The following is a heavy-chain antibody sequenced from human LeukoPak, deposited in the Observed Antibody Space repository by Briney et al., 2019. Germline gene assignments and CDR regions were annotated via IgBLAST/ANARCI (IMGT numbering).Heavy chain of an antibody. Sequence: PGGSLRPSCAASGFTFSSYAMSWVRQPPGKGLERVSAISVSVGTTYYAASGKARFTIPRANSKTTLYLHRNSPRAEDTAVYYCAKESYYDFWSGYFHYWGQGTLVTVSS. CDR3: AKESYYDFWSGYFHY. CDR2: ISVSVGTT. V-gene: IGHV3-23*01. CDR1: GFTFSSYA. J-gene: IGHJ4*02. D-gene: IGHD3-3*01.